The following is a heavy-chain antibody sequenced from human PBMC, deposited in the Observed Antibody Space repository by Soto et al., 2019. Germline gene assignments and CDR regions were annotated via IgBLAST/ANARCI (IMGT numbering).Heavy chain of an antibody. CDR1: GGTFNSYL. Sequence: QVQLVQSGAEVKNPGSSVKVSWKTSGGTFNSYLIDWVRQAPGQGLEWMGGIIPAFGTAKYAQKFQGRVTMTADKSTTTAYMELRTLTSEDTAVYYCARGLDQPPVGLYFDTWGQGTLVTVSS. J-gene: IGHJ4*02. CDR2: IIPAFGTA. V-gene: IGHV1-69*06. CDR3: ARGLDQPPVGLYFDT. D-gene: IGHD2-2*01.